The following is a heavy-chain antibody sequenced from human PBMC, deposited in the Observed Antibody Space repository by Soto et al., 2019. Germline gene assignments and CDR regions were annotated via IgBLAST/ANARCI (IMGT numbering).Heavy chain of an antibody. CDR1: GGSISSYY. D-gene: IGHD3-22*01. Sequence: ETLSLTCTVSGGSISSYYWSWIRQPPGKGLEWIGYIYYSGSTNYNPSLKSRVTISVDTSKNQFSLKLSSVTAADTAVYYCARDLTYYDSSATAGAFDIWGQGTMVTVSS. CDR3: ARDLTYYDSSATAGAFDI. J-gene: IGHJ3*02. V-gene: IGHV4-59*01. CDR2: IYYSGST.